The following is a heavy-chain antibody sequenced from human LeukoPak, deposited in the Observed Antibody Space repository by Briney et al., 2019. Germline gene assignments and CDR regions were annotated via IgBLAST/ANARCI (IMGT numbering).Heavy chain of an antibody. D-gene: IGHD3/OR15-3a*01. Sequence: SETLSLTCAVSGFSISSGYHWGWIRQPPGKGLEWIVSIYHSGSTYYNPSLKSRVTISVDTSKNQFSLELSSVTAADTAVYYCARQDWTFDYWGQGTLVTVSS. CDR1: GFSISSGYH. V-gene: IGHV4-38-2*01. J-gene: IGHJ4*02. CDR3: ARQDWTFDY. CDR2: IYHSGST.